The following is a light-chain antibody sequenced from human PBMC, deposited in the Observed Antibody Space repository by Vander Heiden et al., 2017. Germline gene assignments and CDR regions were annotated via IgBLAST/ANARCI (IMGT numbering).Light chain of an antibody. J-gene: IGKJ5*01. CDR3: QQRNNWPLIT. Sequence: EIVLTQSPAPLSVSPGERVTLSCRASQSVRSYVAWYQQKPGQVPRLLIYDSSNRATGVPARFSGSGSGTDFTLTISSLEPEDFAIYYCQQRNNWPLITFGQGTRVEIK. CDR2: DSS. V-gene: IGKV3-11*01. CDR1: QSVRSY.